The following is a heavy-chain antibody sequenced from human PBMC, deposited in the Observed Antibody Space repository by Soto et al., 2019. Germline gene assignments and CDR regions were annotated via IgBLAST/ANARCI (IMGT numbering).Heavy chain of an antibody. CDR3: ARDLMVRGVTYYYYGMDV. Sequence: GGSLRLSCAASGFTFSSYSMKWVRQAPGKGLEWGSSISSSSSYKYYADSVKGRFTISRDNAKNSLYLKMNRLRAEDTAVYYCARDLMVRGVTYYYYGMDVWGQGTTVTVSS. J-gene: IGHJ6*02. CDR2: ISSSSSYK. D-gene: IGHD3-10*01. V-gene: IGHV3-21*01. CDR1: GFTFSSYS.